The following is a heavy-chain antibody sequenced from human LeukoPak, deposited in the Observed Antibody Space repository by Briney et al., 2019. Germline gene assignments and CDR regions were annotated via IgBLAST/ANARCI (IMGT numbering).Heavy chain of an antibody. CDR2: ISGSGGST. J-gene: IGHJ5*02. CDR3: ARGADGVSSNSRGWFDP. Sequence: PGGSLRLSCAASGFTFYTYSMNWVRQAPGKGLEWVSAISGSGGSTYYADSVKGRFTISRDNSKNSLYLQMNSLRAEDTAVYSCARGADGVSSNSRGWFDPWGQGTLVTVSS. D-gene: IGHD2-15*01. V-gene: IGHV3-23*01. CDR1: GFTFYTYS.